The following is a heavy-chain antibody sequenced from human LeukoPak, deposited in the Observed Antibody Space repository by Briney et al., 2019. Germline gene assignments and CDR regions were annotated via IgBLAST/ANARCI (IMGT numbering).Heavy chain of an antibody. J-gene: IGHJ4*02. CDR2: IIPIFGTA. D-gene: IGHD1-1*01. CDR1: GGTFSSYA. V-gene: IGHV1-69*05. Sequence: SSVRVSCKASGGTFSSYAISWVRQAPRQGLEWMGGIIPIFGTANYAQKFQGRVTITTDESTSTAYMELSSLRSEDTAVYYCARGARQTGTRFDYWGQGTLVTVSS. CDR3: ARGARQTGTRFDY.